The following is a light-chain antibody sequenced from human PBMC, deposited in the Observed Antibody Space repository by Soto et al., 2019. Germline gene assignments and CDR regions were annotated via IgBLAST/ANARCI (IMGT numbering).Light chain of an antibody. CDR1: SSDVGGYNY. V-gene: IGLV2-14*03. CDR3: SSYTRSSTNV. CDR2: DVS. J-gene: IGLJ1*01. Sequence: QSVLTQPASVSGSPGQSITISCTGTSSDVGGYNYVSWYQQYPGKAPRLIIYDVSNRPSGVSNRFSGSKSGNRASLTISGLQAEDEADYYCSSYTRSSTNVFGPGTKVTVL.